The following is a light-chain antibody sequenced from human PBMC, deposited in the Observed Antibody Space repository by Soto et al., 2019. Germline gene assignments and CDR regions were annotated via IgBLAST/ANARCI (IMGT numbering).Light chain of an antibody. Sequence: QSALTQPASVSGSPGQSITISCTGTSSDVGSYKFVSWYQQHPVKAPKLMIYEGSKRPSGVSNRFSGSKSGNTASLTISGLQAEDEADYYCCSYAGSSTLVFRGGTKLTVL. CDR3: CSYAGSSTLV. CDR1: SSDVGSYKF. V-gene: IGLV2-23*01. CDR2: EGS. J-gene: IGLJ2*01.